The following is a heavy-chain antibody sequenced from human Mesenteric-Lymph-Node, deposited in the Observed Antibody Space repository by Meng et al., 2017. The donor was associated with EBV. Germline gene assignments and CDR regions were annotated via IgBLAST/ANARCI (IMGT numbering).Heavy chain of an antibody. CDR1: GYTFTSYD. D-gene: IGHD3-22*01. Sequence: QVHLRHSRAQVKKPGSSVNVSCKPSGYTFTSYDTNWVRQAPGQGLEWMGWVNPDSGNTGFPEKFQGRITMTRNTSISTTYMELRSLTSEDTAVYYCARGMSYYDNSGFFDYWGQGALVTVSS. V-gene: IGHV1-8*01. CDR3: ARGMSYYDNSGFFDY. CDR2: VNPDSGNT. J-gene: IGHJ4*02.